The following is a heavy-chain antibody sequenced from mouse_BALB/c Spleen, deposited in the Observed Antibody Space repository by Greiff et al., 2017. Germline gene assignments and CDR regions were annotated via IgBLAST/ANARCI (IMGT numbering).Heavy chain of an antibody. D-gene: IGHD2-1*01. CDR3: ARSGYGNPSFGY. CDR2: ISYSGST. CDR1: GDSITSGY. Sequence: EVMLVESGPSLVKPSQTLSLTCSVTGDSITSGYWNWIRKFPGNKLEYMGYISYSGSTYYNPSLKSRISITRDTSKNQYYLQLNSVTTEDTATYYCARSGYGNPSFGYWGQGTLVTVSA. J-gene: IGHJ3*01. V-gene: IGHV3-8*02.